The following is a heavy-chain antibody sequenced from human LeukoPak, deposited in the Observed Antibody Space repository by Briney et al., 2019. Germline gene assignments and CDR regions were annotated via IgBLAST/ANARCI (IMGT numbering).Heavy chain of an antibody. D-gene: IGHD3-3*01. CDR2: ISGSGGST. CDR1: GFTFSSYA. Sequence: GGSLRLSCAASGFTFSSYAMSWVRQAPGKGLEWVSAISGSGGSTYYADSVKGRFTISRDNSENTLYLQMNSLRAEDTAVYYCAKDRDFWSGYYRVFDYWGQGTLVTVSS. V-gene: IGHV3-23*01. J-gene: IGHJ4*02. CDR3: AKDRDFWSGYYRVFDY.